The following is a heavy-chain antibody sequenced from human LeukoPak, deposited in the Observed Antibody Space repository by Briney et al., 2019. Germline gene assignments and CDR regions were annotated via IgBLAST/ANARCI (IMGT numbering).Heavy chain of an antibody. CDR3: VKESIVGEPAGDTGQ. Sequence: GGSLRLSCSASGFTFSSYAMHWLRQAPGMGLQYVSAISSNGGSTYYADSVKGRFTISRDNSKNTLYLQMSSLRAEDTAVYYCVKESIVGEPAGDTGQWGQGTLVTVSS. V-gene: IGHV3-64D*06. CDR2: ISSNGGST. CDR1: GFTFSSYA. J-gene: IGHJ4*02. D-gene: IGHD1-26*01.